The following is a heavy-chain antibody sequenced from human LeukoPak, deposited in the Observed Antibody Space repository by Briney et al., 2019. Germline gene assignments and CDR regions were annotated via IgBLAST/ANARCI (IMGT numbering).Heavy chain of an antibody. CDR1: GFTSSSYW. D-gene: IGHD3-22*01. V-gene: IGHV3-7*04. J-gene: IGHJ4*02. CDR2: IKEDGSDK. Sequence: GGSLRLSCVASGFTSSSYWMSWVRQAPGKGLEWVANIKEDGSDKYYVDSVKGRFTISRDNAKNSLYLQMNSLRAEDTAVYYCARDRDSSGYYGYYFDYLGQGTLVTVSS. CDR3: ARDRDSSGYYGYYFDY.